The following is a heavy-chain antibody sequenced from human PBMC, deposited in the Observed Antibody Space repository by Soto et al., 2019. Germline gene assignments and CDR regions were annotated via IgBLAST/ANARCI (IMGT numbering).Heavy chain of an antibody. J-gene: IGHJ6*02. Sequence: SQTLSLTCAISGDSVSSNSAAWNWIRQSPSRGLEWLGRTYFRSKWYNDYAVSVKSRISINPDTSKNQFSLQLNSVTPEDTAVYYCARVYYSDSQSPTSYYYGLDVWGQGTTVTVSS. CDR2: TYFRSKWYN. D-gene: IGHD3-10*01. CDR3: ARVYYSDSQSPTSYYYGLDV. CDR1: GDSVSSNSAA. V-gene: IGHV6-1*01.